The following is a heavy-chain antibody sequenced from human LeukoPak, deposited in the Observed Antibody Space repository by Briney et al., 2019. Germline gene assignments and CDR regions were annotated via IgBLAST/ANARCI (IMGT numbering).Heavy chain of an antibody. CDR3: ARASGRLIDY. CDR1: GFTFGDYA. D-gene: IGHD3-10*01. CDR2: IRSKAYGGTT. Sequence: GGSLRLSCTAPGFTFGDYAMSWFRQAPGKGLEWVGFIRSKAYGGTTEYAASVKGRFTISRDDSKNSLFLQMNSLRAEDTAVYYCARASGRLIDYWGQGTLVTVSS. J-gene: IGHJ4*02. V-gene: IGHV3-49*03.